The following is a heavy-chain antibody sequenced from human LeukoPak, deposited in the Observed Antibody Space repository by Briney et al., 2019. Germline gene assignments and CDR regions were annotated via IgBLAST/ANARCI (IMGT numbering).Heavy chain of an antibody. D-gene: IGHD3-9*01. Sequence: PSETLSLTCSVSGGPISSDSSSWTWIRQYPGKGLEWIGYIYYTGVTYYNPSLKSRLTISVDTSKNQFSLKLTSVTAADTAMYSCSRAVGYDVLAGFYRGWFFDLWGRGTLVTVSS. CDR2: IYYTGVT. V-gene: IGHV4-31*03. J-gene: IGHJ2*01. CDR1: GGPISSDSSS. CDR3: SRAVGYDVLAGFYRGWFFDL.